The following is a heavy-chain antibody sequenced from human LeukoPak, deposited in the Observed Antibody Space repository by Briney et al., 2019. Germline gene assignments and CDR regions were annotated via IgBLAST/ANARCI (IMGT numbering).Heavy chain of an antibody. D-gene: IGHD3-16*01. Sequence: ASVKVSCKASGYSFTGHYMHWVRQAPGQGLEWMGGIIPIFGTANYAQKFQGRVTITADKSTSTAYMELSSLRSEDTAVYYCARIENYDYVWGRNYYMDVWGKGTTVTVSS. CDR1: GYSFTGHY. CDR2: IIPIFGTA. CDR3: ARIENYDYVWGRNYYMDV. V-gene: IGHV1-69*06. J-gene: IGHJ6*03.